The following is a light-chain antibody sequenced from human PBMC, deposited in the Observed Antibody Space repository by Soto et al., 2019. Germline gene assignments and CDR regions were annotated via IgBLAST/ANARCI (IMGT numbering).Light chain of an antibody. CDR3: QQHNSYPYT. Sequence: DIQLTQSPSFLSASVGDRATITCRASQGISSYLAWYQQKPGKAPKLLIYDASTLQSGVPSRFSGSGSGTESTLTISSLQTEDFATYYCQQHNSYPYTFGQGTKLEIE. CDR2: DAS. CDR1: QGISSY. J-gene: IGKJ2*01. V-gene: IGKV1-9*01.